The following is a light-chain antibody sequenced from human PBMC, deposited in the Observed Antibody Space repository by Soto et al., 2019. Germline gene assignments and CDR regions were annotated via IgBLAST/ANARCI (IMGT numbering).Light chain of an antibody. CDR1: QGINNF. J-gene: IGKJ4*01. CDR2: AAS. CDR3: QKYDSGPLT. Sequence: DIPMTQSPSSLSASVGDRVTITCRASQGINNFVAWYQQKPGEVPKLLIYAASTLQSGVPSRFSGSGFGTEFVLTISSLEPEEVATYYCQKYDSGPLTFGGGTRVEIK. V-gene: IGKV1-27*01.